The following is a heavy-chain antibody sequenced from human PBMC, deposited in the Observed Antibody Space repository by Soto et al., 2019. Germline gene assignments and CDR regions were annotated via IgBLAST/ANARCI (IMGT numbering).Heavy chain of an antibody. D-gene: IGHD2-15*01. CDR2: VDHSGNT. V-gene: IGHV4-4*02. CDR1: GGSVSSTDW. J-gene: IGHJ6*02. CDR3: AGAWWYQGYYCYGVDV. Sequence: QVQLQESGPGLVKTSGTLSLSCAVSGGSVSSTDWWTWVRQPPGKGLEWIGEVDHSGNTNYNPSRPSRVTISVDKSRNRFSLKLNSATAADTAVYYCAGAWWYQGYYCYGVDVWGPGTTVTVSS.